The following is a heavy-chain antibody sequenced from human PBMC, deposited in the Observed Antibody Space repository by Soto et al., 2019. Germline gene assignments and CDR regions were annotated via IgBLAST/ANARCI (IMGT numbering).Heavy chain of an antibody. V-gene: IGHV3-23*01. D-gene: IGHD6-13*01. Sequence: EVQLLESGGGLVQPGGSLRLSCAASGFTFSTYAMSWVRQAPGKGLEWVSAIRGSGDTTYYADSVKGRFTISRDNSKNTLYLQMNSLRAEDTAVYYCARTVTAAVNDYWGQGTLVTVSS. CDR2: IRGSGDTT. CDR3: ARTVTAAVNDY. J-gene: IGHJ4*02. CDR1: GFTFSTYA.